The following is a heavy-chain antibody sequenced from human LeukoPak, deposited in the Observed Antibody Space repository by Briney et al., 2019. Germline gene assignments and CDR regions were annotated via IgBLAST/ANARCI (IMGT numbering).Heavy chain of an antibody. Sequence: GGSLRLSCAASGFTFTNYVMHWVRQAPGEGLEWVAFISYDGNNRYYADSVKGRFTVSRDNSKNTLYLQMNSLRAEDTAVYYCARVVVSSSSDYFDYWGQGTLVTVSS. D-gene: IGHD6-6*01. CDR3: ARVVVSSSSDYFDY. CDR2: ISYDGNNR. V-gene: IGHV3-30*04. CDR1: GFTFTNYV. J-gene: IGHJ4*02.